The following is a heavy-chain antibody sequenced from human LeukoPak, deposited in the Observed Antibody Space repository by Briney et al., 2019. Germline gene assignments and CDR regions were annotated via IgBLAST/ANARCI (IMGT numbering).Heavy chain of an antibody. J-gene: IGHJ4*02. CDR1: GFTFSTSG. V-gene: IGHV3-30*18. Sequence: PGGPLRLSCAASGFTFSTSGMHWVRQAPGKGLEWVAVISYDGSTKYYADSVKGRFIISRDNSKNTLYLQMNSLRAEDTAVYYCTKDLQAAAAPSGYWGQGTLVTVSS. D-gene: IGHD6-13*01. CDR3: TKDLQAAAAPSGY. CDR2: ISYDGSTK.